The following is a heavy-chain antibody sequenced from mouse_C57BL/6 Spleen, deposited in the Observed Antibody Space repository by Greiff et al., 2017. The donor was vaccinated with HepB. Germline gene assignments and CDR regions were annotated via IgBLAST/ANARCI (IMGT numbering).Heavy chain of an antibody. CDR3: ARRSPNYYGSSDY. CDR1: GYTFTDYY. Sequence: EVQLQQSGPELVKPGASVKISCKASGYTFTDYYMNWVKQSHGKSLEWIGDINPNNGGTSYNQKFKGKATLTVDKSSSTAYMELRSLTSEDSAVYYCARRSPNYYGSSDYWGQGTSVTVSS. J-gene: IGHJ4*01. CDR2: INPNNGGT. D-gene: IGHD1-1*01. V-gene: IGHV1-26*01.